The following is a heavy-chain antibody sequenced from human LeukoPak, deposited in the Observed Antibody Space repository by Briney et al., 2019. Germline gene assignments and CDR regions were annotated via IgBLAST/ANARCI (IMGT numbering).Heavy chain of an antibody. CDR2: IYTSGST. V-gene: IGHV4-61*02. CDR3: ARDPGGEFDP. D-gene: IGHD3-16*01. CDR1: GGSISSSSYY. J-gene: IGHJ5*02. Sequence: PSETLSLTCTVSGGSISSSSYYWSWIRQPAGKGLEWIGRIYTSGSTNYNPSLKSRVTMSVDTSKNQFSLKLSSVTAADTAVYYCARDPGGEFDPWGQGTLVTVSS.